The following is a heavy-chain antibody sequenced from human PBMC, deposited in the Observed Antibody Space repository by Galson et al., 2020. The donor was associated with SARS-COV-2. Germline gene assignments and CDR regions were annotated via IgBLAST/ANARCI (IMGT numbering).Heavy chain of an antibody. CDR2: IYSGGST. V-gene: IGHV3-53*01. Sequence: GESLKISCAASGFTVSSNYMRWVRQAPGQGLEWVSVIYSGGSTYYADSVKGRFTISRDNSKNTLYLQMNSLRAEDTAVYYCARDRRLPGYYYGMDVWGQGTTVTVSS. D-gene: IGHD6-25*01. CDR1: GFTVSSNY. CDR3: ARDRRLPGYYYGMDV. J-gene: IGHJ6*02.